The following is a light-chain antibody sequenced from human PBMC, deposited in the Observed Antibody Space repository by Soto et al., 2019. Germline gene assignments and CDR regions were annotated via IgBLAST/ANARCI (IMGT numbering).Light chain of an antibody. CDR3: QQSYSTLVYT. CDR2: AAS. CDR1: QRISNY. Sequence: DIQMTQSPSSLSASVGDRVTITCRASQRISNYLNWYQHKPGKAPRLLIYAASSLQSGVPSRFSGSGYGTDFTLTISSLQPEDFTTYYCQQSYSTLVYTFGPGTKVEIK. V-gene: IGKV1-39*01. J-gene: IGKJ2*01.